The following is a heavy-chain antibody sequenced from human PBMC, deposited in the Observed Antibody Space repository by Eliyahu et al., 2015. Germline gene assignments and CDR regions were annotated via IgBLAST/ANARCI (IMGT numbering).Heavy chain of an antibody. Sequence: QVTLRESGPALVKPTQTLTLTCTFSGXSLXTSGMXVSWIRQPPGKXLEWXXLIYWDXDXYYSTSLKTRLTISKDTSKNQVVLTMTNMDPVDTATYYCARIRNQGDYGMDVWGQGTTVTVSS. V-gene: IGHV2-70*01. CDR3: ARIRNQGDYGMDV. J-gene: IGHJ6*02. CDR2: IYWDXDX. CDR1: GXSLXTSGMX.